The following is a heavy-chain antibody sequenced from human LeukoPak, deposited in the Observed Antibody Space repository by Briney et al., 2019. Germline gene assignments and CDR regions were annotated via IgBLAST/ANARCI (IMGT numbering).Heavy chain of an antibody. V-gene: IGHV4-59*08. D-gene: IGHD6-13*01. CDR1: GGSISSYY. CDR2: IYYSGST. CDR3: ARLVPSIAAAGFDAFDI. Sequence: SETLSLTCTVSGGSISSYYWSWIRQPPGKGLEWIGYIYYSGSTNYNPSLKSRVTISVDTSKNQFSLKLSSVTAADTAVYYCARLVPSIAAAGFDAFDIWGQGTMVTVSS. J-gene: IGHJ3*02.